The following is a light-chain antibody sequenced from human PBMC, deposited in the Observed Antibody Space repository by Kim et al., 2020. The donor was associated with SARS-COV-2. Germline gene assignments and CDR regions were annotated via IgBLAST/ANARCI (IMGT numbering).Light chain of an antibody. Sequence: SPGERATLSCRASQSVSSNLAWYQQKPGQAPRLLIYGASTRATGIPARFSGSGSGTEFTLTISSLQSEDFAVYYCQQYNNWPPLTFGGGTKVEI. J-gene: IGKJ4*01. CDR3: QQYNNWPPLT. V-gene: IGKV3-15*01. CDR1: QSVSSN. CDR2: GAS.